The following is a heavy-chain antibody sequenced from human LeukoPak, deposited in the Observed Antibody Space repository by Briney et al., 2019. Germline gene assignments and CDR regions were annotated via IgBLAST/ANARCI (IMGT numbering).Heavy chain of an antibody. CDR1: GYTFTNYG. V-gene: IGHV1-18*01. J-gene: IGHJ5*02. CDR2: ISPCNGYT. D-gene: IGHD2-2*01. CDR3: ARDLSGVPAATQGYFDP. Sequence: GASVKVSCKASGYTFTNYGIGWVRQAPGQGLEWVGWISPCNGYTKYAQRLQGRVTMTTDTSTTTAYLELRSLRPDDTALYYCARDLSGVPAATQGYFDPWGQGTLVTVSS.